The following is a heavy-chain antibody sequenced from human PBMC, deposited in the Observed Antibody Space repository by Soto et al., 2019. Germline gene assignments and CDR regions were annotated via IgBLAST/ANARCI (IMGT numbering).Heavy chain of an antibody. V-gene: IGHV3-23*01. D-gene: IGHD3-3*01. CDR3: AKDLYDFWSGYYLSIAAAGIGIGAFDI. CDR1: GFTFSSYA. CDR2: ISGSGGST. Sequence: EVQLLESGGGLVQPGGSLRLSCAASGFTFSSYAMSWVRQAPGKGLEWVSAISGSGGSTYYADSVKGRFTISRDNSKNTLYLQMNSLRAEDTAVYYCAKDLYDFWSGYYLSIAAAGIGIGAFDIWGQGTMVTVSS. J-gene: IGHJ3*02.